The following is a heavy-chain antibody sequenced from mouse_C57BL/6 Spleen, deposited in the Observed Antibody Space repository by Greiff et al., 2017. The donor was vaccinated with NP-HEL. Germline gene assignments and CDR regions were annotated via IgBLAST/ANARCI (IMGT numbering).Heavy chain of an antibody. Sequence: VHVKQSGPELVKPGASVKMSCKASGYTFTDYNMHWVKQSHGKSLEWIGYINPNNGGTSYNQKFKGKATLTVNKSSSTAYMELRSLTSEDSAVYYCARDYGYDAYFDYWGQGTTLTVSS. CDR1: GYTFTDYN. V-gene: IGHV1-22*01. J-gene: IGHJ2*01. CDR3: ARDYGYDAYFDY. CDR2: INPNNGGT. D-gene: IGHD2-2*01.